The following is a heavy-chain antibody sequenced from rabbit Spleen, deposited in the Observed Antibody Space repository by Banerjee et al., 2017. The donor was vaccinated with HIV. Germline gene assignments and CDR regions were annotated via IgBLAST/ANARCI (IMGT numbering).Heavy chain of an antibody. D-gene: IGHD4-1*01. Sequence: QSLEESGGDLVKPGASLTLTCTASGFSFSSSSYMCWVRQAPGKGLEWIACIDTGSSGFTYFATWAKGRFTCSKTSSTTVTLQMTRLTAADTATYFCARDGSGWGANFNLWGPGTLVTVS. CDR1: GFSFSSSSY. CDR3: ARDGSGWGANFNL. V-gene: IGHV1S40*01. CDR2: IDTGSSGFT. J-gene: IGHJ4*01.